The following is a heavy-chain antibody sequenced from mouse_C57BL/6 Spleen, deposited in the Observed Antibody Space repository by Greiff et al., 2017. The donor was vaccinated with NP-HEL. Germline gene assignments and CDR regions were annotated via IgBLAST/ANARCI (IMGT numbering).Heavy chain of an antibody. CDR1: GYTFTDYY. Sequence: EVQLQQSGPELVKPGASVKISCKASGYTFTDYYMNWVKQSHGKSLEWIGDINPNNGGTSYNQKFKGKATLTVDKSSSTAYMELRSLTSEDSAVYYCAWRMDYWGQGTSVTVSS. CDR3: AWRMDY. J-gene: IGHJ4*01. CDR2: INPNNGGT. V-gene: IGHV1-26*01.